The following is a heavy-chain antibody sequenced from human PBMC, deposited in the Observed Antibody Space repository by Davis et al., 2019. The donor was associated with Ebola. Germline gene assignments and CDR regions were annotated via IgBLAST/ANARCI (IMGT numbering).Heavy chain of an antibody. Sequence: PSETLSLTCTVSGDSISDNCWTWIRQPAGKGLEWIGRIFSSGNTRYNPSLNSRVTMSVDTSKNQVSLKLTSVTAADTALYYCARGIRAAFDSNWFDLWGQGSLVTVSS. D-gene: IGHD3-10*01. J-gene: IGHJ5*01. CDR3: ARGIRAAFDSNWFDL. V-gene: IGHV4-4*07. CDR1: GDSISDNC. CDR2: IFSSGNT.